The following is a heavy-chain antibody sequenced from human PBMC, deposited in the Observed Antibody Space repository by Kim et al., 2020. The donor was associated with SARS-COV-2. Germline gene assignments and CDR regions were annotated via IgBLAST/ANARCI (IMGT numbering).Heavy chain of an antibody. J-gene: IGHJ4*02. V-gene: IGHV3-11*01. CDR1: GFTFSDFS. CDR2: ITGSASTI. CDR3: ARGSLWGGDY. Sequence: GGSLRLSCAASGFTFSDFSMSWIRQAPGKGLEWISYITGSASTIYYSDSMRGRFTVSRDNAKNSLYLQMNSLRADDTAVYYCARGSLWGGDYWGQGTLVT. D-gene: IGHD3-10*01.